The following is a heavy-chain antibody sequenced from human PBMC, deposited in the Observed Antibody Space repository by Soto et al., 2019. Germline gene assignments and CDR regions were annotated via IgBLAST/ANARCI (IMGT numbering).Heavy chain of an antibody. V-gene: IGHV3-53*01. Sequence: RGSLRLSCAASGFTVSSNYMSWVRQAPGKGLEWVSVIYSGGSTYYADSVKGRFTISRDNSKNTLYLQMNSLRAEDTAVYYCARDIAVAGLDYWGQGTLVTVSS. CDR1: GFTVSSNY. CDR2: IYSGGST. CDR3: ARDIAVAGLDY. J-gene: IGHJ4*02. D-gene: IGHD6-19*01.